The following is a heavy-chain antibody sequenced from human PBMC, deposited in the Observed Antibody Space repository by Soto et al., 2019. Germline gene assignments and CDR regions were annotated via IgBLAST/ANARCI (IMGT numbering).Heavy chain of an antibody. V-gene: IGHV1-2*02. CDR1: GYTFTDYY. D-gene: IGHD3-16*01. CDR3: ARRGMGYAQGWFDP. J-gene: IGHJ5*02. CDR2: INPNSGGT. Sequence: QVQLVQSGAEVKKPGASVKVSCKASGYTFTDYYMHWVRQAPGQGLEWMGWINPNSGGTNYAQKFQGRVTMTRVTSISTAYMELSSLRSDDTALYYCARRGMGYAQGWFDPWGQGTLVTVSS.